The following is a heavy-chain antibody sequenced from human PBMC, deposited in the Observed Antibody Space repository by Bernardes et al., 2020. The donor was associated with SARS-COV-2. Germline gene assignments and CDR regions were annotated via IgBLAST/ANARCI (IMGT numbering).Heavy chain of an antibody. V-gene: IGHV3-33*01. J-gene: IGHJ6*02. D-gene: IGHD5-18*01. Sequence: GGSLRLSCAASGFTFSSYGMHWVRQAPGKGLEWVAVIWYDGSNKYYADSVKGRFTISRDNSKNTLYLQMNSLRAEDTAVYYCARDVSHEGQLWFSAYYYYGMDVWGQGTTVTVSS. CDR2: IWYDGSNK. CDR1: GFTFSSYG. CDR3: ARDVSHEGQLWFSAYYYYGMDV.